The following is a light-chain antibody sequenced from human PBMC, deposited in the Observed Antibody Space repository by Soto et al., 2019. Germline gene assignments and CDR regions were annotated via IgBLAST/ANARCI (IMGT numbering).Light chain of an antibody. J-gene: IGLJ7*01. CDR3: CSYGGSRAV. CDR2: EVS. CDR1: SSDVGSHNL. V-gene: IGLV2-23*02. Sequence: QSALTKPASVCGSPGQSITISCTGTSSDVGSHNLVSWYQQHPGQAPKLMIYEVSKRPLGVSARFSASKSGNTASLTISGLQAEDEADYYCCSYGGSRAVFGGGTQLTVL.